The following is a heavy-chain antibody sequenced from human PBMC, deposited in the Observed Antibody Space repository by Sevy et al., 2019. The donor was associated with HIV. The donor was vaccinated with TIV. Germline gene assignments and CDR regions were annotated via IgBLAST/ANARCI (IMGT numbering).Heavy chain of an antibody. Sequence: ASVKVSCKVSGYTLTKLSIHWVRQAPGKGLEWMGDFDPQYGETIYAQKFQGRLTMTEDTSPDTAFMELSSLTPEDMAVYYCTAVGLRYFSGSSSYQGDWFDPWGQGTLVTVSS. CDR3: TAVGLRYFSGSSSYQGDWFDP. CDR1: GYTLTKLS. J-gene: IGHJ5*02. V-gene: IGHV1-24*01. D-gene: IGHD2-15*01. CDR2: FDPQYGET.